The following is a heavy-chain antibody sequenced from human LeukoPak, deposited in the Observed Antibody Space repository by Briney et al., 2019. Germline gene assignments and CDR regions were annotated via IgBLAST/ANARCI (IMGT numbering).Heavy chain of an antibody. CDR2: ISYNGSNK. Sequence: PGGSLRLSCSASGFTFRSYAVHWVRQAPGKGLEWVAVISYNGSNKKYGDSVKGRFTISRDNAKNTLYLQMNSLRAEDTAVYYCARVRIAVAGIMFDFWGQGTLVTVSS. CDR3: ARVRIAVAGIMFDF. CDR1: GFTFRSYA. J-gene: IGHJ4*02. D-gene: IGHD6-19*01. V-gene: IGHV3-30*04.